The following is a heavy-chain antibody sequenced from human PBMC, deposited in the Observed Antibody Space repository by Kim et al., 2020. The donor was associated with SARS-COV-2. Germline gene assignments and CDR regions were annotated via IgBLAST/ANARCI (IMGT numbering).Heavy chain of an antibody. CDR3: ARQDGIFYFDY. D-gene: IGHD2-15*01. CDR1: GGSISSYY. Sequence: SETLSLTCTVSGGSISSYYWSWIRQPPGNGLEWIGYIYYSGSTNYNPSLKSRVTISVDTSKNQFSLKLSSVTAADTAVYYCARQDGIFYFDYWGQGTLVTVSS. CDR2: IYYSGST. V-gene: IGHV4-59*08. J-gene: IGHJ4*02.